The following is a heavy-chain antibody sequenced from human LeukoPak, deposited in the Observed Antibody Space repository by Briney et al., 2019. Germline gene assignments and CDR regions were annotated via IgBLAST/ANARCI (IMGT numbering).Heavy chain of an antibody. D-gene: IGHD3-10*01. V-gene: IGHV1-69*13. CDR2: IIPIFGTA. J-gene: IGHJ5*02. Sequence: SSVKVSCKASGGTFSSYAISWVRQAPGQGLEWMGGIIPIFGTANYAQKFQGRVTITPDESTSTAYMELSSLRSEDTAVYYCAGVVSGSGSWITPNWFDPWGQGTLVTVSS. CDR3: AGVVSGSGSWITPNWFDP. CDR1: GGTFSSYA.